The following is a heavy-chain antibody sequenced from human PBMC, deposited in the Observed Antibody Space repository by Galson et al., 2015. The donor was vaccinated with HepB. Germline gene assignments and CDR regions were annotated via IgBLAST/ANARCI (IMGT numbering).Heavy chain of an antibody. J-gene: IGHJ3*02. Sequence: SLRLSCAASGFTLTNYGMHWVRQAPGQGLEWVAVIWFDGSNIYYSDSVKGRFTISRDNSKNTLYLQMNSLRAEDTAVYYCARRNYDILTGFYSDAFDIRGQGTLVTVSS. V-gene: IGHV3-33*03. CDR3: ARRNYDILTGFYSDAFDI. CDR2: IWFDGSNI. CDR1: GFTLTNYG. D-gene: IGHD3-9*01.